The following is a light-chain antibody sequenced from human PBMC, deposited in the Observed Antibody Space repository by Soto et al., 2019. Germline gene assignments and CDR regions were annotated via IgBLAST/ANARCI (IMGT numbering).Light chain of an antibody. CDR1: QYINTR. V-gene: IGKV3-11*01. J-gene: IGKJ1*01. Sequence: EIVLTQSPATLSSFPGDRVTLSCRASQYINTRLAWYQHRPCQAPRLLIYQTSIRAAGIPARFSSSGSGTDFTLTIGDVQPAEFALYYCHQRQSWPRTFGQGTKVDI. CDR2: QTS. CDR3: HQRQSWPRT.